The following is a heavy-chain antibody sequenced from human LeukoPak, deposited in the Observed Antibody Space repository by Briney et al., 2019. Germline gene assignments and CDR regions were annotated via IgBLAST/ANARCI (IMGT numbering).Heavy chain of an antibody. CDR1: GASINNGHHY. D-gene: IGHD3-16*01. J-gene: IGHJ4*01. Sequence: SETLSLTCSGASINNGHHYRAWIRQPPGKGLEWIGTIHYSGTPIFNNPSLERRVTLFADTSKNQFSLTLSSVTAADTATYYCAAGGDRAKGGWWGHGILVTVSS. CDR2: IHYSGTP. CDR3: AAGGDRAKGGW. V-gene: IGHV4-39*01.